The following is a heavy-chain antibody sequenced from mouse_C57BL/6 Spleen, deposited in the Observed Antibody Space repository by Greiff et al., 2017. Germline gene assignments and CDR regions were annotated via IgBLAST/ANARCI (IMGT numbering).Heavy chain of an antibody. CDR1: GFSLTSYG. D-gene: IGHD2-10*01. CDR3: ARNSYYGNNGGFAY. CDR2: IWSGGST. V-gene: IGHV2-2*01. Sequence: QVHVKQSGPGLVQPSQSLSITCTVSGFSLTSYGVHWVRQSPGKGLEWLGVIWSGGSTDYNAAFISRLSISKDNSKSQVFFKMNSLQADDTAIYYCARNSYYGNNGGFAYWGQGTLVTVSA. J-gene: IGHJ3*01.